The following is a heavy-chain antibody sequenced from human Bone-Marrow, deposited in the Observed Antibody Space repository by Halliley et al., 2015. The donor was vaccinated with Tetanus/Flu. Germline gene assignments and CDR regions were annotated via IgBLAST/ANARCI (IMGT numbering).Heavy chain of an antibody. CDR2: MYSSGTP. D-gene: IGHD6-6*01. J-gene: IGHJ4*02. Sequence: IGYMYSSGTPSYPPSLKSRLAISLDMSKNPFSLKLNSVTAADTAVYYCARASDYASSSRAFYWGQGTLVTVSS. CDR3: ARASDYASSSRAFY. V-gene: IGHV4-30-4*01.